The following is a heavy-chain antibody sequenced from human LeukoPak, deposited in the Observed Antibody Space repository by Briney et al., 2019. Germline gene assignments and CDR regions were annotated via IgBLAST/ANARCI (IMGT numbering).Heavy chain of an antibody. CDR2: IIPIFGTA. CDR3: ARASAIVVVPAAIDY. V-gene: IGHV1-69*13. D-gene: IGHD2-2*01. J-gene: IGHJ4*02. CDR1: GGTFSSYA. Sequence: GASVKVSCKASGGTFSSYAISWVRQAPGQGLEWMGGIIPIFGTANYAQKFQGRVTITADQSTSTAYVELSSLRSEDTAVYYCARASAIVVVPAAIDYWGQGTLVTVSS.